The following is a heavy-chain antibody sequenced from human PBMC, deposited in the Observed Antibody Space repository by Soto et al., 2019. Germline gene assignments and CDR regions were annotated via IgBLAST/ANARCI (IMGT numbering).Heavy chain of an antibody. V-gene: IGHV4-28*01. D-gene: IGHD3-22*01. CDR3: ARNSDYYDSSGSHWYFDL. CDR2: IYYSGST. CDR1: GYSISSSNW. J-gene: IGHJ2*01. Sequence: QVQLQESGPGLVKPSDTLSLTCAVSGYSISSSNWWGWIRQPPGKGLEWIGYIYYSGSTYYNPSLKSRVTMSVDTSKNQFSLKLSSVTAVDTAVYYCARNSDYYDSSGSHWYFDLWGRGTLVTVSS.